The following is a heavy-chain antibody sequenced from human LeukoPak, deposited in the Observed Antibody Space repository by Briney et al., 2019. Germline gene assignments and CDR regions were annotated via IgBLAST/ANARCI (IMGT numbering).Heavy chain of an antibody. CDR1: GFIFDDYG. D-gene: IGHD6-19*01. CDR2: INWSGDNI. V-gene: IGHV3-20*04. J-gene: IGHJ4*02. CDR3: ARSFSSGWYAGYFDY. Sequence: GGSLRLSCAASGFIFDDYGMSWVRQAPGKGLEWVSGINWSGDNIGYADSVKGRFTISRDNAKNSLYLQMNSLRAEDTAVYYCARSFSSGWYAGYFDYWGQGTPVTVSS.